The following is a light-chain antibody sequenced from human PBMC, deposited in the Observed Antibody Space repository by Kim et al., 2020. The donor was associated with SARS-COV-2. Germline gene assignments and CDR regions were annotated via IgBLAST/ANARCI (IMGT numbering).Light chain of an antibody. CDR3: GSYVGNNNYV. J-gene: IGLJ1*01. Sequence: GRPVATSCRGTSTDVGGYNHDSWYQHHPGKAPKLMIYEVTKRPSGVPDRLSGSKSGNTASLTVSGLQAEDEADYYCGSYVGNNNYVFGTGTKVTVL. CDR1: STDVGGYNH. CDR2: EVT. V-gene: IGLV2-8*01.